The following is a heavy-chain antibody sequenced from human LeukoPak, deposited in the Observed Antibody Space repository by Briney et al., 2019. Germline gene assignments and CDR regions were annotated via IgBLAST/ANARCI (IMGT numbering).Heavy chain of an antibody. J-gene: IGHJ4*02. CDR3: AREATTRAVTPAGLRDY. Sequence: SQTLSLTCTVSGGSISSGSYYWSWIRQPAGKGLEWIGRIYTSGSTNYNPSLKSRVTISVDTSKNQFSLKLSSVTAADTAVYYCAREATTRAVTPAGLRDYWGQGTLVTVSS. CDR1: GGSISSGSYY. V-gene: IGHV4-61*02. CDR2: IYTSGST. D-gene: IGHD4-17*01.